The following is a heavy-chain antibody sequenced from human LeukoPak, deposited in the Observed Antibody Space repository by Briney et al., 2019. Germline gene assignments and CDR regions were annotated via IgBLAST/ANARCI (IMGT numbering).Heavy chain of an antibody. J-gene: IGHJ4*02. D-gene: IGHD5-18*01. Sequence: GGSLRLSRAASGFTFSGYGMHWVRQAPGKGLEWVTFIRYDGSNKYYADSVKGRFTISRDNSKNTLYLQMNSLRAEDTAGYYCAKDLYSYGYYFDYWGQGTVVTVSS. V-gene: IGHV3-30*02. CDR2: IRYDGSNK. CDR3: AKDLYSYGYYFDY. CDR1: GFTFSGYG.